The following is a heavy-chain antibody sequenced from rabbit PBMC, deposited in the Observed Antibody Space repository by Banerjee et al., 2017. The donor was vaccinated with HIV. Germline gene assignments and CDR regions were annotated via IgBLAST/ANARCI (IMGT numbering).Heavy chain of an antibody. D-gene: IGHD4-1*01. CDR2: INTSSGNT. Sequence: QSLEESGGDLVKPGASLTLTCTASGFSFSSNYWICWVRQAPGKGLEWIACINTSSGNTVYANWAKGRFTISKTSSTTVTLQMTSLTAADTATYLCARDLAGNIPYNLWGPGTLVTVS. J-gene: IGHJ4*01. CDR1: GFSFSSNYW. V-gene: IGHV1S40*01. CDR3: ARDLAGNIPYNL.